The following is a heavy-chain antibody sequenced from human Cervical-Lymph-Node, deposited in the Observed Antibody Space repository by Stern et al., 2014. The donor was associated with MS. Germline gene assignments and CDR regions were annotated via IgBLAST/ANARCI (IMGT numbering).Heavy chain of an antibody. CDR2: IHYSGGT. D-gene: IGHD4-17*01. CDR1: GGSISSGDNY. J-gene: IGHJ4*02. CDR3: ARVPDYGDAFFDY. Sequence: QLQLQESGPGLVKPSQTLSLTCTVSGGSISSGDNYWSWIRQPPGKGPEWIGYIHYSGGTYFNPSLKSRATISDDTSKHQFSLKMNSMTAADPAVYYCARVPDYGDAFFDYGGQGILVTVS. V-gene: IGHV4-30-4*01.